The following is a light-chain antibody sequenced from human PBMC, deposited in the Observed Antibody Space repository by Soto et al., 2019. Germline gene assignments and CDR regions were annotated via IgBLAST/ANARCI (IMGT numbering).Light chain of an antibody. J-gene: IGLJ2*01. V-gene: IGLV2-14*01. CDR2: DVS. Sequence: QSALTQPASVSGSPGQSITISCTGTSSDVGGYDYVSWYQQHPGKAPKLMIYDVSNRPSGVSYRFSGSKSGNTASLTISGLQSEDEAAYYCTSYTSSNTLVFGGGTKVTVL. CDR3: TSYTSSNTLV. CDR1: SSDVGGYDY.